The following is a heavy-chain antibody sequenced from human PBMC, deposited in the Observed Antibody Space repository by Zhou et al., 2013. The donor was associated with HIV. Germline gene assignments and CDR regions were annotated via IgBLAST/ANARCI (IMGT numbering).Heavy chain of an antibody. CDR2: VNPDSGNT. J-gene: IGHJ3*02. D-gene: IGHD1-26*01. CDR1: VFSFNTYY. V-gene: IGHV1-46*02. Sequence: QVQLVQSGAEVKTPGASVKISCRASVFSFNTYYMDWVRQAPGQGLEWMGVVNPDSGNTMYAQKFQGRVTLTRDTSTSTVYMELRSLQFEDEAVYYCARGGLRVWDLPRGDAFDIWGQGTPVIVSS. CDR3: ARGGLRVWDLPRGDAFDI.